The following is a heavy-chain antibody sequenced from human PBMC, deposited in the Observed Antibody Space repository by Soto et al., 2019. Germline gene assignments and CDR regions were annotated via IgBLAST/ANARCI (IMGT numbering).Heavy chain of an antibody. CDR3: AKDQGILFAPNWFDP. CDR2: ISYDGSNK. Sequence: GGSLRLSCAASGFTFSSYGMHWVRQAPGKGLEWVAVISYDGSNKYYADSVKGRFTISRDNSKNTLYLQMNSLRAEDTAVYYCAKDQGILFAPNWFDPWGQGTLVTVSS. D-gene: IGHD2-15*01. CDR1: GFTFSSYG. J-gene: IGHJ5*02. V-gene: IGHV3-30*18.